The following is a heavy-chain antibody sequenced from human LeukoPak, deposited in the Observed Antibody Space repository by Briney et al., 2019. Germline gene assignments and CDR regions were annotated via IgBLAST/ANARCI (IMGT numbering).Heavy chain of an antibody. CDR3: ARTTEGWFHP. CDR1: GGSFSGYY. CDR2: INHSGST. Sequence: SSATLSLTCAVYGGSFSGYYWRWIRQPPGERLGCIGGINHSGSTNYNPSLKSRVTISVDTAKNQFSLKLNSVTAADTAVYYCARTTEGWFHPWGQGTLVTVSS. D-gene: IGHD1-1*01. J-gene: IGHJ5*02. V-gene: IGHV4-34*01.